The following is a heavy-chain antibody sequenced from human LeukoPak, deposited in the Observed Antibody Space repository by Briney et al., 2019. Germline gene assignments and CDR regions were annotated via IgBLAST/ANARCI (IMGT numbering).Heavy chain of an antibody. V-gene: IGHV1-2*02. CDR2: INPNSGGT. CDR1: GYTFTGYY. Sequence: GASVKVSCKASGYTFTGYYMHWVRQAPGQGLEWMGWINPNSGGTNYAQKFQGRVTMTRDTSISTAYMELSRLRSDDTAVYYCARDSGSYYGRDAFDIWGQGTMVTVSS. CDR3: ARDSGSYYGRDAFDI. J-gene: IGHJ3*02. D-gene: IGHD1-26*01.